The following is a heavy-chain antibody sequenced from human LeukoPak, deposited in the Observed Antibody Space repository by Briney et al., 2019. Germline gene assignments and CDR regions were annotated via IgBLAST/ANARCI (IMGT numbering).Heavy chain of an antibody. CDR2: ISGSGVSGGNT. CDR1: GFTFSSYA. V-gene: IGHV3-23*01. D-gene: IGHD6-13*01. J-gene: IGHJ4*02. CDR3: ARGRGSSSWSRASTRGYFDY. Sequence: GGSLRLSCAASGFTFSSYAMSWVRQAPGKGLEWVSNISGSGVSGGNTYYADSVKGRFTISRDNAKNSLYLQMNSLRAEDTAVYYCARGRGSSSWSRASTRGYFDYWGQGTLVTVSS.